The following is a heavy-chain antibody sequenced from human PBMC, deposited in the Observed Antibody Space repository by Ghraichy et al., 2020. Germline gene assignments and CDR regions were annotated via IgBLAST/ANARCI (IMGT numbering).Heavy chain of an antibody. J-gene: IGHJ3*02. CDR1: GYTLTELS. CDR2: FDPEDGET. CDR3: ATARDGSGSYLVFDI. Sequence: ASVKVSCKVSGYTLTELSMHWVRQAPGKGLEWMGGFDPEDGETIYAQKFQGRVTITEDTSTDTAYMELSSLGSEDTAGYYCATARDGSGSYLVFDIWGQGTMVTVSS. D-gene: IGHD3-10*01. V-gene: IGHV1-24*01.